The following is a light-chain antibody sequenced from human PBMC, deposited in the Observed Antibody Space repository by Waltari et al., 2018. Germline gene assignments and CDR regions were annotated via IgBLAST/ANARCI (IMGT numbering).Light chain of an antibody. Sequence: QSALTQPASVSGSPGQSITISCTGTSSDIGGYNYVSWYQQVPGKAPKLMISDVSNRPSGVSSRFSGSKSGNTASLTISGLQAEDEADYFCSSYIDSSTLELFGGGTSLTVL. V-gene: IGLV2-14*03. J-gene: IGLJ2*01. CDR1: SSDIGGYNY. CDR3: SSYIDSSTLEL. CDR2: DVS.